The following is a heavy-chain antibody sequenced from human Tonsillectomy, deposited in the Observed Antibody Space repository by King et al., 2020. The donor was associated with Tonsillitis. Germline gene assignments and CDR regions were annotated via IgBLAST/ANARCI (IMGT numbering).Heavy chain of an antibody. CDR2: ISGSGGST. D-gene: IGHD2-21*02. V-gene: IGHV3-23*04. CDR1: GFTFSSYA. J-gene: IGHJ1*01. CDR3: AKDQGDCGGDCYPEYFQH. Sequence: VQLVESGGGLVQPGGSLRLSCAASGFTFSSYAMSWVRQAPGKGLEWVSAISGSGGSTYYADSVKGRFTISRDNSKNTRYLQMNSLSAEDTAVYYCAKDQGDCGGDCYPEYFQHWGQGTLVTVSS.